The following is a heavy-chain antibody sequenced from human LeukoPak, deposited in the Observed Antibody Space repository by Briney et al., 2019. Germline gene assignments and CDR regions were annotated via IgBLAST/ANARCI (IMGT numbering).Heavy chain of an antibody. V-gene: IGHV3-15*01. D-gene: IGHD2-2*01. CDR3: TTESPHCNTTSCPRGGFDY. Sequence: KPGGSLRLSCAISGSTFSNALMSWVRQAPGKGLEWVGRIKTKTDGGTTDYAAPVKGRFTISRDDSKNTLYLQIDSLKTEDTAVYYCTTESPHCNTTSCPRGGFDYWGQGTLVTVSS. CDR1: GSTFSNAL. J-gene: IGHJ4*02. CDR2: IKTKTDGGTT.